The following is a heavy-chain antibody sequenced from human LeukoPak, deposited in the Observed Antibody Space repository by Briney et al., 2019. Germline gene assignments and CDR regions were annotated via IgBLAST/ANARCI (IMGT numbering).Heavy chain of an antibody. J-gene: IGHJ3*02. CDR3: ARDLEDSSPFGAFDM. Sequence: GGSLRLPCAASGFTFSNYGMHWVRQVPGKGLEWVAAIWFDGIKKYYADSVKGRLTISRDNSKNTLYLQVNSLRAEDTAVYYCARDLEDSSPFGAFDMWGQGTMVTVSS. V-gene: IGHV3-33*01. CDR2: IWFDGIKK. D-gene: IGHD3-22*01. CDR1: GFTFSNYG.